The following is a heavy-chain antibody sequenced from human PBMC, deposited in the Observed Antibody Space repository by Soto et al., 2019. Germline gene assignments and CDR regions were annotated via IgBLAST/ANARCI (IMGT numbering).Heavy chain of an antibody. CDR2: IIPIFGTA. Sequence: QVQLVQSGAEVKKPGSSVKVSCKASGGTFSSYAISWVRQAPGQGLEWMGGIIPIFGTANYAQKFQGRVTITADESTSTAYMELSSLRSEDTAVYYCARSRSLGGGSYIRRDYYYGMDVWGQGTTVTVSS. J-gene: IGHJ6*02. CDR1: GGTFSSYA. CDR3: ARSRSLGGGSYIRRDYYYGMDV. D-gene: IGHD2-8*02. V-gene: IGHV1-69*12.